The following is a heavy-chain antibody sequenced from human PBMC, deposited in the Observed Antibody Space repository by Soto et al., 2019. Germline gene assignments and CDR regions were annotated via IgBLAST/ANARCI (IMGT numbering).Heavy chain of an antibody. V-gene: IGHV4-34*01. D-gene: IGHD5-12*01. CDR3: ARYRGYSGYDPALDY. CDR2: INHSGST. J-gene: IGHJ4*02. Sequence: SETLSLTCAVYGGSFSGYYWSWIRQPPGKGLEWIGEINHSGSTNYNPSLKSRVTISVDTSKNQFSLKLSSVTAADTAVYYCARYRGYSGYDPALDYWGQGTLVTVSS. CDR1: GGSFSGYY.